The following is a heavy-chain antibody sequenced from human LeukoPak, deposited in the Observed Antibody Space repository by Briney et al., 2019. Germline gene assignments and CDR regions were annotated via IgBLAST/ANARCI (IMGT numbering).Heavy chain of an antibody. V-gene: IGHV3-11*04. Sequence: GGSLRLSCAASGFALSTNYMTWVRQAPGKGLEWVSYISSSDSTIYYADSVKGRFTISRDNAKNSLYLQMNSLRAEDTAVYYCARGVGAYWGQGTLVTVSS. CDR1: GFALSTNY. CDR3: ARGVGAY. J-gene: IGHJ4*02. CDR2: ISSSDSTI.